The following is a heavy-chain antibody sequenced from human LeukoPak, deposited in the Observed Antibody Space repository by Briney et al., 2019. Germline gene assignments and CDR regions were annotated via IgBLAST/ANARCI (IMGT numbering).Heavy chain of an antibody. V-gene: IGHV3-48*03. CDR1: GFTFNSYE. Sequence: GGSLRLSCAASGFTFNSYEMNWVRQAPGKGLEWISYISAGGNTKYYAASVKGRFTISRDDDKNSLYPQMNSLRDEDTAVYYCARDPAKGAARPYHFDYWGQGSLVTVSS. CDR2: ISAGGNTK. J-gene: IGHJ4*02. CDR3: ARDPAKGAARPYHFDY. D-gene: IGHD6-6*01.